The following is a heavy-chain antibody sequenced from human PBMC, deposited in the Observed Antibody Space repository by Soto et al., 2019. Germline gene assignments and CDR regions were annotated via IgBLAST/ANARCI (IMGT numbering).Heavy chain of an antibody. Sequence: ASVKVSCKASGYTFTTYAMHWVRQAPGQRLEWMGWINAGNGKTKYSQNFQGRVTITRDTSASTVYMELSSLRSEDTAVYYCARSTASVDLDYWGQGTLVTVSS. CDR3: ARSTASVDLDY. V-gene: IGHV1-3*01. J-gene: IGHJ4*02. CDR2: INAGNGKT. CDR1: GYTFTTYA. D-gene: IGHD2-21*01.